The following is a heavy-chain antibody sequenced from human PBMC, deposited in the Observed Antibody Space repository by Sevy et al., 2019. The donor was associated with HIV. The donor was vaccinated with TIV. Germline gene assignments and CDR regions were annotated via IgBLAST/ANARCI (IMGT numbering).Heavy chain of an antibody. D-gene: IGHD3-10*01. CDR3: AKENGDYYGSGSYYGFDY. CDR2: ISYDGSNK. J-gene: IGHJ4*02. CDR1: GFTFSSYG. Sequence: GGSLRLSCAASGFTFSSYGMHWVRQAPGKGLEWVAVISYDGSNKYYADSVKGRFTISRDNSKNTLYLQMNSLRAEDSAVYYCAKENGDYYGSGSYYGFDYWGQGTLVTVPS. V-gene: IGHV3-30*18.